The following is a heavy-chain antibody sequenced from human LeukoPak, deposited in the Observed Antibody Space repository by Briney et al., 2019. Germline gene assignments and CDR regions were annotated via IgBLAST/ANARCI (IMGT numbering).Heavy chain of an antibody. CDR2: ISSSGTDT. Sequence: PGGSLRLSCVVSGFTFNNYAMSWVRQAPGKGLEWVSIISSSGTDTDYADSVKGRFTISRDNAKNSLYLQMNSLRAEDTAVYYCASTRGIAAAGTGFDPWGQGTLVTVSS. D-gene: IGHD6-13*01. J-gene: IGHJ5*02. CDR1: GFTFNNYA. V-gene: IGHV3-21*01. CDR3: ASTRGIAAAGTGFDP.